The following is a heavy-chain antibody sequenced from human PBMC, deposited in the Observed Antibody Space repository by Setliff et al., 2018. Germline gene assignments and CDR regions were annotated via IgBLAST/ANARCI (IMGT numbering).Heavy chain of an antibody. CDR2: SRYAENYQ. V-gene: IGHV3-30-3*02. Sequence: GGSLRLSCAASGFTISYYAIHWVRQAPGKGLEWVAVSRYAENYQYYADSVKGRFTISRDKSKNTLYLHLSSLRVEDTATYYCAKDGQQEAPYAFDMWGQGTMVTVSS. D-gene: IGHD6-13*01. CDR1: GFTISYYA. CDR3: AKDGQQEAPYAFDM. J-gene: IGHJ3*02.